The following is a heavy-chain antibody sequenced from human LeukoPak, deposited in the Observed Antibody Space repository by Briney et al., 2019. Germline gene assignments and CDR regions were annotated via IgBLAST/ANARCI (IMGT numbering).Heavy chain of an antibody. D-gene: IGHD2-2*01. CDR1: GFTFSSYA. CDR2: ISGSGGST. V-gene: IGHV3-23*01. J-gene: IGHJ5*02. CDR3: AKGYCSSASCFYFLGFDP. Sequence: GGSLRLSCAASGFTFSSYAMSWVRQAPGKGLEWVSAISGSGGSTYYADSVKGRFTISRDNSKNTPYLQMNSLRAEDTAVYYCAKGYCSSASCFYFLGFDPWGQGTLVTVSS.